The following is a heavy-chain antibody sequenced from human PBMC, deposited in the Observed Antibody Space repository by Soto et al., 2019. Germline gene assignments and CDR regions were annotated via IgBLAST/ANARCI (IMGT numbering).Heavy chain of an antibody. D-gene: IGHD5-12*01. V-gene: IGHV3-30*14. CDR3: ATWHLREHAYDI. CDR2: ISYDGSNK. Sequence: PGGSLRLSCAVSGFTFSNYPMHWVRQAPGKGLEWVALISYDGSNKYYADSVRGRFTTSIDSSRTTVYLQMRDLRPEDTALYFCATWHLREHAYDIWGQGTMVTVSS. J-gene: IGHJ3*02. CDR1: GFTFSNYP.